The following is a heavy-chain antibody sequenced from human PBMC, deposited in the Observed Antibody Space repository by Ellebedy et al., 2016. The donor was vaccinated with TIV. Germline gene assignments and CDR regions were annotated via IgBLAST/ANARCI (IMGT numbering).Heavy chain of an antibody. Sequence: PGGSLRPSCSASGFTFSHYAMHWVRQPPGKVLEYVSAINNNGGNTYYPDSVKGTFTNSRDSSKNTLYLQMRSLRPEDTAMYYCVKDRGDIIRDFDYWGQGTLVTVSS. CDR1: GFTFSHYA. CDR2: INNNGGNT. V-gene: IGHV3-64D*06. D-gene: IGHD2-21*02. CDR3: VKDRGDIIRDFDY. J-gene: IGHJ4*02.